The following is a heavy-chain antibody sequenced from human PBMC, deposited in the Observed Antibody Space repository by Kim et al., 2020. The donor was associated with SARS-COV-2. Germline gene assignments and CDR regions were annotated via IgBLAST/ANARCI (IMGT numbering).Heavy chain of an antibody. CDR3: AKGVINSGFDY. CDR1: GFTFSTSP. Sequence: GGSLRLSCVASGFTFSTSPMGWVRQAPGKGLEWVSRISWDGTRTYYADSVKGRVTMSSDKSKNMLYLHMNSLRVEDTAVYYCAKGVINSGFDYWCQGTQVTVSS. V-gene: IGHV3-23*01. J-gene: IGHJ4*02. CDR2: ISWDGTRT. D-gene: IGHD1-26*01.